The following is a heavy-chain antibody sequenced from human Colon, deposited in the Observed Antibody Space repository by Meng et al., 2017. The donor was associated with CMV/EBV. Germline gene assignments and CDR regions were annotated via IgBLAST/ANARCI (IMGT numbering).Heavy chain of an antibody. J-gene: IGHJ4*02. Sequence: QITVKDASPTLVKPTQTRTLTCTVSGFSHSTIGMGVGWIRQPPGKALEWLGVIYWDDDKRYSPSLKSRLTITKDTSKNQVVLTMTNLDPLDTATYYCAHRPYGSGSYFFDYWGQGTLVTVSS. V-gene: IGHV2-5*02. D-gene: IGHD3-10*01. CDR3: AHRPYGSGSYFFDY. CDR2: IYWDDDK. CDR1: GFSHSTIGMG.